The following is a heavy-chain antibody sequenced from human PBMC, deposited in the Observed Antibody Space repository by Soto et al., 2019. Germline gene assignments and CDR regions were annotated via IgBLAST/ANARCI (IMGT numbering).Heavy chain of an antibody. CDR1: GFTFSSYW. Sequence: EVQLVESGGGLVQPGGSLRLSCAASGFTFSSYWMSWVRQAPGKGLEWVANIKQDGSEKYYVDSVKGRFTISRDNAKNSLYLQMNSLRAEDTAVYYCARGHCSSTSCYVEGIDYWGQGTLVTVSS. J-gene: IGHJ4*02. CDR2: IKQDGSEK. CDR3: ARGHCSSTSCYVEGIDY. V-gene: IGHV3-7*01. D-gene: IGHD2-2*01.